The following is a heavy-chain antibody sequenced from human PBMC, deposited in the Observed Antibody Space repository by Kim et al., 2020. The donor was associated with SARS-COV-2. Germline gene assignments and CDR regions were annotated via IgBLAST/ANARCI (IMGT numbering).Heavy chain of an antibody. Sequence: GESLKISCRGSAYTFTSYWISWVRQMPGKGLVWMGTIDPSDSYTNYSPSFQGHVTVSADKSISTAYLQWSSLKASDTAMYYCARHLYGSGSYYRRWFDPW. D-gene: IGHD3-10*01. V-gene: IGHV5-10-1*01. CDR3: ARHLYGSGSYYRRWFDP. J-gene: IGHJ5*02. CDR1: AYTFTSYW. CDR2: IDPSDSYT.